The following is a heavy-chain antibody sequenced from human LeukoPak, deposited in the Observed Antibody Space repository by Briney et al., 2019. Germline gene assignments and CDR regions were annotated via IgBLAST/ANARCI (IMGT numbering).Heavy chain of an antibody. Sequence: ASVKVSCKASVYTFTGYYMHWVRQAPGQGLEWMGWINPNSGGTNYAQKFQGRVTMTRDTSISTAYMELSRMGSDDTAVYYCARDSMGYCNADSCYSHFDYWGQGTLVTVSS. CDR1: VYTFTGYY. CDR3: ARDSMGYCNADSCYSHFDY. J-gene: IGHJ4*02. D-gene: IGHD2-15*01. V-gene: IGHV1-2*02. CDR2: INPNSGGT.